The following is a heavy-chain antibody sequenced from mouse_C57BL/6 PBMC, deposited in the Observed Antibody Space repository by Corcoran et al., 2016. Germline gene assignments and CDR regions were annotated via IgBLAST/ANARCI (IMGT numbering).Heavy chain of an antibody. CDR2: INTYSGVP. J-gene: IGHJ1*03. D-gene: IGHD1-1*01. Sequence: QIQLLQSGPELKKPGETVKISCKASGYTFTTYGMSWVKQAPGKGLKWMGWINTYSGVPTYADDFKGRFAFSLETSASTAYLQINNLKNEDTATYFCARDYYGSRPLWYFDVWGTGTTVTVSS. CDR3: ARDYYGSRPLWYFDV. CDR1: GYTFTTYG. V-gene: IGHV9-3*01.